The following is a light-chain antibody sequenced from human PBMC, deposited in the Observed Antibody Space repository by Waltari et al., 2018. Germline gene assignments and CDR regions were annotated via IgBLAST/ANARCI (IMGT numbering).Light chain of an antibody. J-gene: IGLJ1*01. Sequence: QAGLTPPPPVSKGHAQTATLTCTGNGHNVRKHGPTWLHQFRGPPPKLLSYRNDHRPSWISQRFSASRSGNTASLTITGLQPEDEADYYCSAWDDGLKVYVFGPGTKVTVL. CDR1: GHNVRKHG. CDR3: SAWDDGLKVYV. V-gene: IGLV10-54*04. CDR2: RND.